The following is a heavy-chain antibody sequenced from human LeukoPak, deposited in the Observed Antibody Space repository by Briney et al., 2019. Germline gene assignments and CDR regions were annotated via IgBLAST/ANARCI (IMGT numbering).Heavy chain of an antibody. D-gene: IGHD6-6*01. CDR3: ARTPWAARPRPFDY. J-gene: IGHJ4*02. CDR1: GGSFSGYY. Sequence: SETLSLTCAVYGGSFSGYYWSWIRQPPGKGLKWIGEINHSGSTNYNPSLKSRVAISVDTSKNQFSLKLSSVTAADTAVYYCARTPWAARPRPFDYWGQGTLVTVSS. CDR2: INHSGST. V-gene: IGHV4-34*01.